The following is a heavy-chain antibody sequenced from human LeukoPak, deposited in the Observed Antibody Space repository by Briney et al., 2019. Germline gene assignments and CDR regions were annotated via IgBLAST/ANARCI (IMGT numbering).Heavy chain of an antibody. J-gene: IGHJ3*02. D-gene: IGHD2-15*01. CDR3: AKDVGGPLADAFDI. Sequence: GGSLRLSCAASGFTFSSYSMNWVRQAPGKGLEWVSGISWDSSSVAYVDSVKGRFTISRDNAKNSLYLQTNSLRAEDMALYYCAKDVGGPLADAFDIWGQGTMVTVSS. V-gene: IGHV3-9*03. CDR2: ISWDSSSV. CDR1: GFTFSSYS.